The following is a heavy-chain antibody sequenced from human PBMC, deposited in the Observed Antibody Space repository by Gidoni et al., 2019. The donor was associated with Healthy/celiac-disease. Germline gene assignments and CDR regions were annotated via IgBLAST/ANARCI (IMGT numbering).Heavy chain of an antibody. CDR3: AKDVEVATTFFDY. CDR2: ISGSGVST. CDR1: GFSFSSYA. V-gene: IGHV3-23*01. Sequence: EVQLLESGGGLVQPGGSLRLSCAASGFSFSSYAMSWVRQAPGKGLEWVSAISGSGVSTYYADSVKGRFTISRDNSKNTLYLQMNSLRAEDTAVYYCAKDVEVATTFFDYWGQGTLVTVSS. D-gene: IGHD5-12*01. J-gene: IGHJ4*02.